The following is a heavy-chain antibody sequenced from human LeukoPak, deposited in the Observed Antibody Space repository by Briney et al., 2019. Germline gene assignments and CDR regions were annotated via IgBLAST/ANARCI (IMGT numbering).Heavy chain of an antibody. V-gene: IGHV4-30-4*01. Sequence: SETLSLTCTVSDGSISSGDYYWSWIRQPPGKGLEWIGYIYYSGSTYYNPSLKSRVTISVDTSKNQFSLKLSSVTAADTAVYYCASAYCSSTSCYTFDYWSQGTLVTVSS. CDR2: IYYSGST. J-gene: IGHJ4*02. CDR3: ASAYCSSTSCYTFDY. CDR1: DGSISSGDYY. D-gene: IGHD2-2*01.